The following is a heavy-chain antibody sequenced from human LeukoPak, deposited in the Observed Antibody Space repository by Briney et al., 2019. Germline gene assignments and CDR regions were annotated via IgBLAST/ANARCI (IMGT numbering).Heavy chain of an antibody. V-gene: IGHV4-4*07. Sequence: SETLSLTCTVSGGSISSYYWSWIRQPAGKGLEWIGRIYTSGSTNYNPSLKSRVTMSVDTSKNQFSLKLSSVTAADTAVYYCARDPITIFGVATIDYWGQGTLVTVSS. CDR1: GGSISSYY. CDR2: IYTSGST. J-gene: IGHJ4*02. D-gene: IGHD3-3*01. CDR3: ARDPITIFGVATIDY.